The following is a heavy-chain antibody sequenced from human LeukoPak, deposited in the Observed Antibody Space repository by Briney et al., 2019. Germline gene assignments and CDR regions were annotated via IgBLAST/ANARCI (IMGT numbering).Heavy chain of an antibody. V-gene: IGHV3-53*05. D-gene: IGHD3-10*01. CDR2: LYSGGKT. J-gene: IGHJ4*02. CDR1: GFTASGTY. CDR3: ARDIESDYGSGTLFDY. Sequence: GGSLRLSCAASGFTASGTYTSWVRQAPGKGLEWVSVLYSGGKTYYADSVKGRFTISRDNSKNTLYLQMNSLRAEDTAVYYCARDIESDYGSGTLFDYWGQGTLVTVSS.